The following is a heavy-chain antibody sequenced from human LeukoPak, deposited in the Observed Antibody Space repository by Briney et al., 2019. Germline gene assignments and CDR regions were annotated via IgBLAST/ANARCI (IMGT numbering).Heavy chain of an antibody. D-gene: IGHD2-8*01. CDR2: IYYGGSS. J-gene: IGHJ4*02. V-gene: IGHV4-59*01. CDR1: GGSISTYS. Sequence: PSKTLSLTCTVPGGSISTYSWSWIRQAPGKGLRWIGYIYYGGSSNPNPSLKSRVTMSLDTSKNQFSLKLSSVTAADTAVYYCARNGRGYSFDYWGQGTLVTVSS. CDR3: ARNGRGYSFDY.